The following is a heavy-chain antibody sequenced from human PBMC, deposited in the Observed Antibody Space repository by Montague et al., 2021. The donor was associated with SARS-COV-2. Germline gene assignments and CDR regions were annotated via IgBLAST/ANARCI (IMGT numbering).Heavy chain of an antibody. CDR3: AHKLYGINRRWFDP. Sequence: PALVKPTQTLTLTCTFSGFSLITRGVGVGWIRQPPGKALEWLALIYWDDAKHYSPSLKSRLTITKDTSKNQVVLTMTNMDPVDTATYYCAHKLYGINRRWFDPWGQGTLVTVSS. CDR2: IYWDDAK. CDR1: GFSLITRGVG. J-gene: IGHJ5*02. V-gene: IGHV2-5*02. D-gene: IGHD1-14*01.